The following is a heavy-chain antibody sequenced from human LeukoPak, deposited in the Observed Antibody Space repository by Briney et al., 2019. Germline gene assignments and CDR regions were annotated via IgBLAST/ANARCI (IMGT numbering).Heavy chain of an antibody. Sequence: GGSLRLSCAASGFTFSSYGMHWVRQAPGKGLEWVAVISYDGSHKYSADSVKGRFTISRDNSKNTLYLQMDSLRTEDTAVYFCSASRPHYGDYYGLDVWGHGTTVTVSS. J-gene: IGHJ6*02. CDR1: GFTFSSYG. CDR3: SASRPHYGDYYGLDV. V-gene: IGHV3-30*03. CDR2: ISYDGSHK. D-gene: IGHD4/OR15-4a*01.